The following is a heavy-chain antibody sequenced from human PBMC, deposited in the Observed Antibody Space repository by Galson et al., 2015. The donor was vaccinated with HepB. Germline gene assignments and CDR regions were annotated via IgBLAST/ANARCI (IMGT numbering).Heavy chain of an antibody. D-gene: IGHD6-13*01. J-gene: IGHJ6*02. CDR1: TFIFSTYS. CDR2: ISSSSTTI. Sequence: SLRLSCAASTFIFSTYSMNWVRQAPGKGLEWVSYISSSSTTIYYAGSVKGRFTISRDNAKNSLYLQMNSLRDEDTAVYYCASLYSSSWYEGYYYGMDVWGQGTTVTVSS. V-gene: IGHV3-48*02. CDR3: ASLYSSSWYEGYYYGMDV.